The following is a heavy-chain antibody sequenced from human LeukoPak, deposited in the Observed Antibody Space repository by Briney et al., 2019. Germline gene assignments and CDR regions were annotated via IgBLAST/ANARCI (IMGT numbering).Heavy chain of an antibody. CDR3: ARDPLGYCSGGSCLKYYYYMDV. J-gene: IGHJ6*03. D-gene: IGHD2-15*01. CDR2: ISAYNGNT. Sequence: GASVKVSCKASGYTFTSYGISWVRQAPGQGLECMGWISAYNGNTNYAQKLQGRVTMTTDTSTSTAYMELRSLRSDDTAVYYCARDPLGYCSGGSCLKYYYYMDVWGKGTTVTVS. V-gene: IGHV1-18*01. CDR1: GYTFTSYG.